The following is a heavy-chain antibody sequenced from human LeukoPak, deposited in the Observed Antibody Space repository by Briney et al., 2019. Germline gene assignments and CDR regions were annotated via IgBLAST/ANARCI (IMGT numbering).Heavy chain of an antibody. CDR2: INPNSGGT. Sequence: ASVTVSCKASGYTFTGYYMHWVRQAPGQGLEWMGWINPNSGGTNYAQKFQGRVTMTRDTSISTAYMELSRLRSDDTAVYYCARGPDIVVVPAAVYPWGDYWGQGTLVTVSS. CDR1: GYTFTGYY. D-gene: IGHD2-2*01. V-gene: IGHV1-2*02. J-gene: IGHJ4*02. CDR3: ARGPDIVVVPAAVYPWGDY.